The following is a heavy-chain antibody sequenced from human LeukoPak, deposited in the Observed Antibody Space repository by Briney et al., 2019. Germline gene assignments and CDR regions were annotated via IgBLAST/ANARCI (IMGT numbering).Heavy chain of an antibody. CDR3: ARGGDYGDYRPPEEFDY. V-gene: IGHV4-39*07. J-gene: IGHJ4*02. CDR1: GGSISSGGYY. CDR2: IYHSGST. Sequence: PSETLSLTCTVSGGSISSGGYYWSWIRQPPGKGLEWIGSIYHSGSTYYNPSLKSRVTISVDTSKNQFSLKLSSVTAADTAVYYCARGGDYGDYRPPEEFDYWGQGTLVTVSS. D-gene: IGHD4-17*01.